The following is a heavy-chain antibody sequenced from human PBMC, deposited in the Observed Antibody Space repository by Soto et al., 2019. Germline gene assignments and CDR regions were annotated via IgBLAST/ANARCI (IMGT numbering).Heavy chain of an antibody. Sequence: EMQLVEFGGGLVQPGGSLRLSCAASGFTFSTYWMNWVRQAPGKGLEWVANIKEDGSEAYYVDSVKGRFTISRDNAKNSLYLDMNSLRGEDTAVYYCARDWGAPGRGSALGYYYHFGMDVWGQGTTVTVPS. V-gene: IGHV3-7*05. CDR3: ARDWGAPGRGSALGYYYHFGMDV. D-gene: IGHD3-16*01. J-gene: IGHJ6*02. CDR2: IKEDGSEA. CDR1: GFTFSTYW.